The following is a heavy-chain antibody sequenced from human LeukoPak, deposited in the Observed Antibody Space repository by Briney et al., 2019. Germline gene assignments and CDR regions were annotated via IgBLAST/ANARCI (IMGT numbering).Heavy chain of an antibody. Sequence: SETLSLTCTVSGGSISSYFWTWIRQPPGEGLEWIGYIYHTGNTNYSPSLRGRVTMSIDTSRNQFSLKLNSVTATDTAVYYCAREGLAARRGGXDIXGQGTXVTVSS. D-gene: IGHD6-6*01. J-gene: IGHJ3*02. CDR3: AREGLAARRGGXDI. CDR1: GGSISSYF. V-gene: IGHV4-59*01. CDR2: IYHTGNT.